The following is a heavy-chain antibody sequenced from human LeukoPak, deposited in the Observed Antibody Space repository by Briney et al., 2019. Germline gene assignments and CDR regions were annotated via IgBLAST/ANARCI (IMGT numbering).Heavy chain of an antibody. Sequence: GGSLRLSCVASGFTFSNYWMHWVRQPPGKGLVWVSRIYVDGRTTNYADSVKGRFTISRDNAKNTVYLEMNSLSVEDTAVYYCARDGGYDFWSGYYQDYWGQGTLVTVSS. D-gene: IGHD3-3*01. CDR3: ARDGGYDFWSGYYQDY. J-gene: IGHJ4*02. CDR1: GFTFSNYW. V-gene: IGHV3-74*01. CDR2: IYVDGRTT.